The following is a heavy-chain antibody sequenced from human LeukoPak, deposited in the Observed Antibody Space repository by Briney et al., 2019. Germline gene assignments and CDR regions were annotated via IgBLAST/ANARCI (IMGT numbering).Heavy chain of an antibody. Sequence: SETLSLTCSVAGGSISSSSYYWGWMRQPPGKGLEWIGSTYYSGSTYYYPSLKSRVTISVDTSKNQFSLKLSSVTAAGTAVYYCARRGIFAAFDIWGQGTMVTVSS. CDR3: ARRGIFAAFDI. CDR2: TYYSGST. D-gene: IGHD1-14*01. J-gene: IGHJ3*02. V-gene: IGHV4-39*01. CDR1: GGSISSSSYY.